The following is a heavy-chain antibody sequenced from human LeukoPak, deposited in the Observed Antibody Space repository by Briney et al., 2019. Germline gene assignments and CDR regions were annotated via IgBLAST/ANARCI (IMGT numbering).Heavy chain of an antibody. J-gene: IGHJ4*02. Sequence: SETLSLTCTVSGDSISSYYWSWIRQPPGKGLEWIGYIYYSGATNYNPSLKSRVTISVDTSKDQFSLELSSVTAADTAVYYCARRGSGYYFVYWGQGILVTVSS. CDR2: IYYSGAT. CDR1: GDSISSYY. V-gene: IGHV4-59*08. CDR3: ARRGSGYYFVY. D-gene: IGHD3-22*01.